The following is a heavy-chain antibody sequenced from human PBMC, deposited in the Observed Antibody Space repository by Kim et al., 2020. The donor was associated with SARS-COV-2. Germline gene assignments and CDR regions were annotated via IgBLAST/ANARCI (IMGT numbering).Heavy chain of an antibody. D-gene: IGHD3-10*01. CDR2: IRSKAYGGTT. J-gene: IGHJ6*03. V-gene: IGHV3-49*04. CDR1: GFTFGDYA. Sequence: GGSLRLSCTASGFTFGDYAMSWVRQAPGKGLEWVGFIRSKAYGGTTEYAASVKGRFTISRDDSKSIAYLQMNSLKTEDTAVYYCTRVEVEYYGSGHYYYDMDVWGKGTTVTVSS. CDR3: TRVEVEYYGSGHYYYDMDV.